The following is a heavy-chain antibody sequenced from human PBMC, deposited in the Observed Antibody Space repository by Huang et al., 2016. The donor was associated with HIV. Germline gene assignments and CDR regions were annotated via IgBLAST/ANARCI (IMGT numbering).Heavy chain of an antibody. J-gene: IGHJ4*02. CDR3: ARGRGDARGFLGLDF. D-gene: IGHD3-16*01. CDR2: INHSGRT. CDR1: GGSFSGPN. V-gene: IGHV4-34*01. Sequence: QVQLHQWGAGLLKPSETLSLTCAVYGGSFSGPNWTWIRQTPGKGREWIGEINHSGRTNYSPALKRRVTISLDTSKNQFSLRLRSVTAADTAVYYCARGRGDARGFLGLDFWGQGTLVTVSS.